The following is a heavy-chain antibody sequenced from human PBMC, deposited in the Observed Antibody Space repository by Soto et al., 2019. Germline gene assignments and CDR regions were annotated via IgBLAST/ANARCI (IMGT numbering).Heavy chain of an antibody. CDR1: GFTFHSYD. V-gene: IGHV3-13*01. D-gene: IGHD3-3*01. Sequence: GGSLRLSCAASGFTFHSYDMHWVRQATGKGLEWVSGIGTAGETYYLGSVKGRFTISRENAENSLYLQMNTLRAGDTAVYFCARVIFGDYYGKDVWGQGTTVTVSS. CDR3: ARVIFGDYYGKDV. CDR2: IGTAGET. J-gene: IGHJ6*02.